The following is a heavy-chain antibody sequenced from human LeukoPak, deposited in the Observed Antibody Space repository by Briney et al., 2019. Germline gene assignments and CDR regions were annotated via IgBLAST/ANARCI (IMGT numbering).Heavy chain of an antibody. Sequence: GGSLRLSCAASGFTFSSYEMNWVRQAPGKGLEWVSYISGSGSTIYYADSVKGRFTISRDNAKNSLYLQMNSLRAEDTAVYYCARDWSEAARPMWEFDYWGQGTLVTVSS. D-gene: IGHD6-6*01. CDR2: ISGSGSTI. J-gene: IGHJ4*02. CDR1: GFTFSSYE. V-gene: IGHV3-48*03. CDR3: ARDWSEAARPMWEFDY.